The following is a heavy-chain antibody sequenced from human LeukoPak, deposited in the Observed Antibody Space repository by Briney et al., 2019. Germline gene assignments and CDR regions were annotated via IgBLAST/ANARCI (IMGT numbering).Heavy chain of an antibody. CDR3: ARQSIAARTFDY. CDR2: IYYSGST. D-gene: IGHD6-6*01. J-gene: IGHJ4*02. V-gene: IGHV4-59*01. Sequence: KPSETLSLTCTVSVGSISSYYWSWIRQPPGKGLEWIGYIYYSGSTNYNPSLKSQVTISVDTSKNQFSLKLSSVTAADTAVYYCARQSIAARTFDYWGQGTLVTVSS. CDR1: VGSISSYY.